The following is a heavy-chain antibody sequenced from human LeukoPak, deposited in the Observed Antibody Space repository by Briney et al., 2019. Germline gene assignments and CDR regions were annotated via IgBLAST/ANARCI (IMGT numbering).Heavy chain of an antibody. CDR3: ARTPGSYHYFDY. Sequence: QPGGSLRLSCAASGFTVSSSYMSWVRQAPGKGLEWVSVIYSGGSTYYADSVKGRFTISRDNSKNTLYLQMNSLRAEDTAVYYCARTPGSYHYFDYWGQGTLVTVSS. J-gene: IGHJ4*02. V-gene: IGHV3-53*01. CDR2: IYSGGST. CDR1: GFTVSSSY. D-gene: IGHD1-26*01.